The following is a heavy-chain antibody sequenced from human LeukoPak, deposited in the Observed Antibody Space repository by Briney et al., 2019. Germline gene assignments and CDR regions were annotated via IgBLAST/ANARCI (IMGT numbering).Heavy chain of an antibody. V-gene: IGHV4-30-2*01. CDR1: GGSISSGGYS. D-gene: IGHD3-16*01. Sequence: PSRTLSLTCAASGGSISSGGYSWSWIGQPPGKGLEWIGYIYHSGSTYYNPSLKSRVTISVDRSKNQFSLKLSSVTAADTAVYYCARRGKSDAFDIWGQGTMVTVSS. J-gene: IGHJ3*02. CDR2: IYHSGST. CDR3: ARRGKSDAFDI.